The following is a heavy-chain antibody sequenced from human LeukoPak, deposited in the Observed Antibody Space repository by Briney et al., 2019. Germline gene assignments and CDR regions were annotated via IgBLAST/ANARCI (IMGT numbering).Heavy chain of an antibody. CDR1: GGSISSSSYY. D-gene: IGHD3-22*01. Sequence: SETLSLTCTVSGGSISSSSYYWGWIRQPPGKGLEWIGSIYYSGSTYYNPSLKSRVTISVDTSKNQFSLKLSSVTAADTAVYYCAKTMIVVVTQDDAFDIWGQGTMVTVSS. J-gene: IGHJ3*02. V-gene: IGHV4-39*01. CDR3: AKTMIVVVTQDDAFDI. CDR2: IYYSGST.